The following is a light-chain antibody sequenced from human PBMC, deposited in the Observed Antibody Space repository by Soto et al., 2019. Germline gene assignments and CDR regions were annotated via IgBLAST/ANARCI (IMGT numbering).Light chain of an antibody. V-gene: IGKV3-15*01. Sequence: EIVMTQSPATLSVSPGERATLSCRASQSVSSNLAWFQQKPGQAPRPLIYGASTRATGIPARFSGSGSGTEFTLTISSLQSEDFAVYYCQQYNNWPPIFTFGPGIKVDIK. CDR1: QSVSSN. CDR2: GAS. J-gene: IGKJ3*01. CDR3: QQYNNWPPIFT.